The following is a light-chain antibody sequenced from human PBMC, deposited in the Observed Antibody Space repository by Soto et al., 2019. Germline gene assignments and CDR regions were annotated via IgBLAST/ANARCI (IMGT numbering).Light chain of an antibody. V-gene: IGKV1-5*03. Sequence: DIQMTQSPSTLSASVGDRVTITCRASQSISSWLAWYQQKPGKAPKLLIYKASSLESGVPSRFSGSGSGTEFTLTISSLQPDDFATYYCKQYNSYSTFGQGTKGDNK. J-gene: IGKJ1*01. CDR2: KAS. CDR1: QSISSW. CDR3: KQYNSYST.